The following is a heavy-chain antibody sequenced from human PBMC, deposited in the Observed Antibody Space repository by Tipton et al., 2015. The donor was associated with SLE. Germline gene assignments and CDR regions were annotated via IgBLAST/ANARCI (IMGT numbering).Heavy chain of an antibody. V-gene: IGHV4-59*01. CDR1: GGSISSYY. D-gene: IGHD1-26*01. Sequence: TLSLTCTVSGGSISSYYRSWIRQPPGKGLEWIGYIYYSGSTNYNPSLKSRVTISVDTSKNQFSLKLSSVTAADTAVYYCARDGGAKNFDYWGQGTLVTVSS. J-gene: IGHJ4*02. CDR3: ARDGGAKNFDY. CDR2: IYYSGST.